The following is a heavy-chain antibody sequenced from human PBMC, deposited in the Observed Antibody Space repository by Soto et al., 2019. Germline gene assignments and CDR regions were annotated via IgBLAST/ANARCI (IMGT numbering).Heavy chain of an antibody. CDR1: GYTFIGYY. D-gene: IGHD3-9*01. CDR2: INPNSGGT. V-gene: IGHV1-2*02. Sequence: RASVKVSCKASGYTFIGYYMHWVRQAPGQGLEWMGWINPNSGGTNYAQNFQGRVTMTRDTSSYTAYMELTRLRSDDTAVYYCARDSYYDILTGYSRNAFDMWGQGTMVTVSS. J-gene: IGHJ3*02. CDR3: ARDSYYDILTGYSRNAFDM.